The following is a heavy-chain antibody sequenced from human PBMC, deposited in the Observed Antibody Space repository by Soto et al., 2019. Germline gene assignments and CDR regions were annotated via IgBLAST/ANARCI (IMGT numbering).Heavy chain of an antibody. CDR3: ARDRGYSSSAGGYYYYYYGMDV. V-gene: IGHV6-1*01. CDR1: GDSVSSNSAA. CDR2: TYYRYKWYN. D-gene: IGHD6-6*01. Sequence: SQTLSLTCAISGDSVSSNSAAWNWIRQSPSRGLEWLGRTYYRYKWYNDYAVSVKSRITINPDTSKNQFSLQLNSATPEDTAVYYCARDRGYSSSAGGYYYYYYGMDVWGQGTTVTVSS. J-gene: IGHJ6*02.